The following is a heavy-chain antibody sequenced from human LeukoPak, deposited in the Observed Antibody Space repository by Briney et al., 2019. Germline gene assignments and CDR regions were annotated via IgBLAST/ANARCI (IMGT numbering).Heavy chain of an antibody. D-gene: IGHD3-22*01. CDR2: INPNSGGT. CDR1: GYTFTGYY. CDR3: ARGTYYYDSSGYFGY. J-gene: IGHJ4*02. V-gene: IGHV1-2*02. Sequence: ASVKVSCKASGYTFTGYYMHWVRQAPGQGLEWMGWINPNSGGTNYAQKFQGRVTMTRDTSISTAYMELSGLRSDDTAVYYCARGTYYYDSSGYFGYWGQGTLVTVSS.